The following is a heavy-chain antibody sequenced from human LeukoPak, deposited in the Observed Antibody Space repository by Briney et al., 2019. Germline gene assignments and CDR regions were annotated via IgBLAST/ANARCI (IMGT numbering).Heavy chain of an antibody. V-gene: IGHV3-23*01. CDR2: ISGSGGST. J-gene: IGHJ4*02. CDR3: ANGPYVWGSYRPFDY. CDR1: GFTFSSYA. Sequence: GGSLRLSCAASGFTFSSYAMSWVRQAPGKGLEWVSAISGSGGSTYYADSVKGRFTISRDNSKNTLYLQMNSPRAEDTAVYYCANGPYVWGSYRPFDYWGQGTLVTVSS. D-gene: IGHD3-16*02.